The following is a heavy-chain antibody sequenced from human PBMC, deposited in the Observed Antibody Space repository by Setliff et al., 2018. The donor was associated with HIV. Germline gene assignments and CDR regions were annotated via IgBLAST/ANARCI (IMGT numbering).Heavy chain of an antibody. CDR2: IDWDDDK. Sequence: TLSLTCTVSGGSISTYYWSWIRQPPGKALAWLARIDWDDDKYYSTSLKTRLTISKDTSKNQVVLTMTNMDPVDTATYYCARTLYGGTVDYWGQGTLVTVSS. CDR3: ARTLYGGTVDY. J-gene: IGHJ4*02. CDR1: GGSISTYYW. V-gene: IGHV2-70*11. D-gene: IGHD4-17*01.